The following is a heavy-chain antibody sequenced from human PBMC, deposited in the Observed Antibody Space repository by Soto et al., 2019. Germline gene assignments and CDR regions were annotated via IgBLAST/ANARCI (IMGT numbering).Heavy chain of an antibody. CDR1: GFTFSSYA. D-gene: IGHD3-3*02. V-gene: IGHV3-30-3*01. Sequence: PGGSLRLSCAASGFTFSSYAMHWVRQAPGKGLEWVAVISYDGSNKYYADSVKGRFTISRDNSKNTLYLQMNSLRAEDTAVYYCARDQSFYYFDYWGQGTLVTVSS. J-gene: IGHJ4*02. CDR2: ISYDGSNK. CDR3: ARDQSFYYFDY.